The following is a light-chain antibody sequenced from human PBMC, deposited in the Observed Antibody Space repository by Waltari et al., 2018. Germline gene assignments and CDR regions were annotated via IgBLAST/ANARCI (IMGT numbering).Light chain of an antibody. CDR1: QSVLYRSNNKNY. CDR3: QQYYSTPWT. Sequence: DIVMTQSPDSLAVFLGERATISCKSSQSVLYRSNNKNYLLWYQQKPGQPPKLLIYWASTRESGVPDRFSGSGSGTDFTLTINSLQAEDVAVYYCQQYYSTPWTFGQGTKVEIK. CDR2: WAS. J-gene: IGKJ1*01. V-gene: IGKV4-1*01.